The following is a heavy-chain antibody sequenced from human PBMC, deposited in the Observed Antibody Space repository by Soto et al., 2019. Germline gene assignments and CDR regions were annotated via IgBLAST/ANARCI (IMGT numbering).Heavy chain of an antibody. V-gene: IGHV4-59*08. CDR3: ARFPASVDYYYGMDV. Sequence: PSETLSLTCTVSGGSISSYYWSWIRQPPGKGLEWIGYIYYSGSTNYNPSLKSRVTISVDTSKNQFSLKLSSVTAADTAVYYCARFPASVDYYYGMDVWGQGTTVTVSS. CDR1: GGSISSYY. D-gene: IGHD2-15*01. J-gene: IGHJ6*02. CDR2: IYYSGST.